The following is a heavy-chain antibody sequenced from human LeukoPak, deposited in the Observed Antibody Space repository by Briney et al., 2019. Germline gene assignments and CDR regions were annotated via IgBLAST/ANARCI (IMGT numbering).Heavy chain of an antibody. CDR3: AKGRGYSYAVDNFFDY. CDR1: GFTFSSFG. D-gene: IGHD5-18*01. Sequence: GGSLRLSCAVSGFTFSSFGMHWVRQAPGRGLEWVAFIRYDGSNQYYADSVKGRFTISRDNSKNTLYLQISSLRPEDTALYYCAKGRGYSYAVDNFFDYWGQGTLVTVSS. V-gene: IGHV3-30*02. J-gene: IGHJ4*02. CDR2: IRYDGSNQ.